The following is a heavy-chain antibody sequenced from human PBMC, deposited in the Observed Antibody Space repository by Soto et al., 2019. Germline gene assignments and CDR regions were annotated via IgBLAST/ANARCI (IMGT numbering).Heavy chain of an antibody. D-gene: IGHD1-26*01. Sequence: GPEVKKPGASVKVSCKASGYTLTSYGFSWVRQAPGQGLEWMGWISAYNGDTNYPQKFQARVTMTTDTSTSTAYLDLRSLRSDDTAVYYCARSSGTYPPSRYYYGLDVWGQGTTVTVSS. CDR2: ISAYNGDT. J-gene: IGHJ6*02. V-gene: IGHV1-18*01. CDR3: ARSSGTYPPSRYYYGLDV. CDR1: GYTLTSYG.